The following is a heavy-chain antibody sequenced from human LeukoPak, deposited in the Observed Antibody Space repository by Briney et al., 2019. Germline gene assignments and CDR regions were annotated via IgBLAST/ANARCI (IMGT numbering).Heavy chain of an antibody. Sequence: PSETLPLTCAVSGYSISSGYYWGWIRQPPGKGLEWIGSIYHSGSTYYNPSLKSRVTISVDTSKNQFSLKLSSVTAADTAVYYCARHPSRFGEAYYYYMDVWGKGTTVTVSS. CDR1: GYSISSGYY. V-gene: IGHV4-38-2*01. J-gene: IGHJ6*03. CDR2: IYHSGST. D-gene: IGHD3-10*01. CDR3: ARHPSRFGEAYYYYMDV.